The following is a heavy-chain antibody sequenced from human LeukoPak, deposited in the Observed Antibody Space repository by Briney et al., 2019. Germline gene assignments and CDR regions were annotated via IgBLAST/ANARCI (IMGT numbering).Heavy chain of an antibody. J-gene: IGHJ6*03. CDR3: ARCPKGYCSGGSCPYYYYYYMDV. D-gene: IGHD2-15*01. V-gene: IGHV4-39*07. CDR2: IYYSGST. Sequence: RSSETLSLTCTVSGGSIFSSNSYWGWIRQPPGKGLEWIGSIYYSGSTYYNPSLKSRVTISVDTSKNQFSLKLSSVTAADTAVYYCARCPKGYCSGGSCPYYYYYYMDVWGKGTTITVSS. CDR1: GGSIFSSNSY.